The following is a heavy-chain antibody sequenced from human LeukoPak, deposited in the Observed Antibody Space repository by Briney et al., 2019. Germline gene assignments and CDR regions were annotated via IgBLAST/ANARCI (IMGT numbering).Heavy chain of an antibody. CDR2: ISSSSSYI. J-gene: IGHJ4*02. CDR3: APAGGNSGFDY. CDR1: GFTFSSYS. Sequence: GGSLRLSCAASGFTFSSYSMNWVRQAPGKGLEWISSISSSSSYIYYADSLKGRFTISRDNAKNSLYLQMNSLRAEDTAVYYCAPAGGNSGFDYWGQGTLVTVSS. V-gene: IGHV3-21*01. D-gene: IGHD4-23*01.